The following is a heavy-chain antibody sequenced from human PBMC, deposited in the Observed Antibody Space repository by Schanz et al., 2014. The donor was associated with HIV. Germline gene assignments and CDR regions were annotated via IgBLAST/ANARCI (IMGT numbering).Heavy chain of an antibody. J-gene: IGHJ6*02. D-gene: IGHD6-6*01. CDR1: GFTFSSYA. Sequence: EVQLLESGGGLIQPGGSLRLSCAASGFTFSSYAMTWVRQAPGKGLEWVSVISGNGVATYYAGSVEGRFTISRDNSRKTLYLQMNSLRAEDTALYYCATTLYPYTSSSDYYYGMDVWGQGTTVTVSS. CDR3: ATTLYPYTSSSDYYYGMDV. V-gene: IGHV3-23*01. CDR2: ISGNGVAT.